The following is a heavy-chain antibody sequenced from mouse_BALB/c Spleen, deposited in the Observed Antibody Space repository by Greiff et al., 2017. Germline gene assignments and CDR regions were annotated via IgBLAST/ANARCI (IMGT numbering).Heavy chain of an antibody. J-gene: IGHJ1*01. CDR2: ISYSGST. CDR1: GDSITSGY. V-gene: IGHV3-8*02. Sequence: EVHLVESGPSLVKPSQTLSLTCSVTGDSITSGYWNWIRKFPGNKLEYMGYISYSGSTYYNPSLKSRISITRDTSKNQYYLQLNSVTTEDTATYYCARWRYYGSRGYFDVWGAGTTVTVSS. D-gene: IGHD1-1*01. CDR3: ARWRYYGSRGYFDV.